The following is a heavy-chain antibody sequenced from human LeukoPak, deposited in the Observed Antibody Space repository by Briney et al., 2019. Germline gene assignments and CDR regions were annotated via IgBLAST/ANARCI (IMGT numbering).Heavy chain of an antibody. J-gene: IGHJ4*02. Sequence: GGSLRLSCASSGFTVGHYAVSWVRQAPGKGLEWVSSITSSGSNVYYADSVKGRFTISRDNSKNTLYLQMNSLRAEDTAVYYCAKPLWFGELSGFDYWGQGTLVTVSS. V-gene: IGHV3-23*01. CDR2: ITSSGSNV. CDR1: GFTVGHYA. CDR3: AKPLWFGELSGFDY. D-gene: IGHD3-10*01.